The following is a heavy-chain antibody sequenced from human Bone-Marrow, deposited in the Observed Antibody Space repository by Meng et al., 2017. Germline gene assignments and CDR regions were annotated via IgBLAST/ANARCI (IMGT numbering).Heavy chain of an antibody. J-gene: IGHJ4*02. V-gene: IGHV5-51*01. CDR1: GYSFTSYW. CDR3: ARSIAAAGSDY. Sequence: GGSLRLSCKGSGYSFTSYWIGWVRQMPGKGLEWMGIIYPGDSGTRYSPSFQGQVTISADKSISTAYLQWSSLKASDTAMYYCARSIAAAGSDYWGQGTLVTVSS. D-gene: IGHD6-13*01. CDR2: IYPGDSGT.